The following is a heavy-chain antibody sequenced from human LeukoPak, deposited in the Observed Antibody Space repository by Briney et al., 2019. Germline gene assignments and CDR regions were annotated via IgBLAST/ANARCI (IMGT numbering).Heavy chain of an antibody. CDR3: ARADLGYCSSTSCYPFFDY. J-gene: IGHJ4*02. D-gene: IGHD2-2*01. Sequence: SQTLSLTCTVSGVSISSGSYYWSWIRQPAGKGLEWFGRIYTSGSTNYNPSLKSRSTISVDTSKNQFSLKLSSVTAADTAVYYCARADLGYCSSTSCYPFFDYWGQGALVTVSS. CDR2: IYTSGST. CDR1: GVSISSGSYY. V-gene: IGHV4-61*02.